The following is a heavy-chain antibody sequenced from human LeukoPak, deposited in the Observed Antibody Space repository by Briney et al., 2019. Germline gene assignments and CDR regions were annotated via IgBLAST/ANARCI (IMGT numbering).Heavy chain of an antibody. CDR3: ARGAPWDGSSYFDY. D-gene: IGHD5-24*01. CDR2: INPNSGGT. CDR1: GYTFTGYY. Sequence: PSASVKVSCKASGYTFTGYYMHWVRQAPGQGLEWMGWINPNSGGTNYAQKFQGRVTMTRDTSISTAYMELSRLRSDDTAVYYCARGAPWDGSSYFDYWGQGILVTVSS. V-gene: IGHV1-2*02. J-gene: IGHJ4*02.